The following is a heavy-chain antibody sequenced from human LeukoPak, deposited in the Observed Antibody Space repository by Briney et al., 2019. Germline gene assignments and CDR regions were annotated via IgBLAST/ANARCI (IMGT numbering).Heavy chain of an antibody. J-gene: IGHJ4*02. CDR2: INHSGST. Sequence: SETLSLTCAVYGGSFSGYYWSWIRQPPGKGLEWIGEINHSGSTNYNPSLKNRVTISVDTSKNQFSLKLSSVTAADTAVYYCARKMGYSSSWYNRWGQGTLVTVSS. V-gene: IGHV4-34*01. CDR3: ARKMGYSSSWYNR. CDR1: GGSFSGYY. D-gene: IGHD6-13*01.